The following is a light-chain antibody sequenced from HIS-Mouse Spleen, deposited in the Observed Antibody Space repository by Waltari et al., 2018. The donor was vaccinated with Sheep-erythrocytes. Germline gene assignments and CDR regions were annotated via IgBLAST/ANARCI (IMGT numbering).Light chain of an antibody. CDR3: CSYAGSSTPWV. V-gene: IGLV2-23*01. Sequence: QSALTQPASVSGSPGQSITISCTGPSSAVGSYNLVSWYQQHPGKAPKLMIYEGSTRPSGVSNRFSGSKSGNTASLTISGLQAEDEADYYCCSYAGSSTPWVFGGGTKLTVL. CDR1: SSAVGSYNL. J-gene: IGLJ3*02. CDR2: EGS.